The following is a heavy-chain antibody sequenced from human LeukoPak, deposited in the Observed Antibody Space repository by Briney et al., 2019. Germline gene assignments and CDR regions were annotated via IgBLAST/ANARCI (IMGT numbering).Heavy chain of an antibody. J-gene: IGHJ5*02. CDR2: IKEDGSER. CDR3: ARVRGIVVEVPTNNCFDP. D-gene: IGHD2-15*01. CDR1: GLTFSTYW. Sequence: PGGSLRLSCVASGLTFSTYWMSWVRQAPGKGLEWVANIKEDGSERYYVDSVKGRFTISRDNAKNSLYLQMTSLRAEDTAVYYCARVRGIVVEVPTNNCFDPWGQGTLVTVSS. V-gene: IGHV3-7*01.